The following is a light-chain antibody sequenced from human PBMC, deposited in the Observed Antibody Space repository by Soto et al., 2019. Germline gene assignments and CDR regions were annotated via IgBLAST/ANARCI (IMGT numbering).Light chain of an antibody. CDR1: AGAVTSAYY. Sequence: QAVVTQETSLTVSPGGTVTLTCSSSAGAVTSAYYTNWLQQKPGQAPRELIYSTSEKHSWTPARFSGSLLGGKAALTLSAAQPEDDADYCCLLYYCGSQVLFGGGTKLTVL. CDR3: LLYYCGSQVL. V-gene: IGLV7-43*01. J-gene: IGLJ2*01. CDR2: STS.